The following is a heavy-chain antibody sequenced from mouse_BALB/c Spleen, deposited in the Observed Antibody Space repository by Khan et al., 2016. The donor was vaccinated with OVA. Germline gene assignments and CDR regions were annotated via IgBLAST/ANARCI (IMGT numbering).Heavy chain of an antibody. Sequence: QVQLQQSGAELARPGASVKLSCKASGYTFTDYYINWVKQRTGQGLEWIGEISPGSGDTYYNEKIKGKGTLTADKSSSTVYMQLSSLTSEASAVYFCARRNYFGYTFAYWGQGTLVTVSA. D-gene: IGHD1-2*01. CDR1: GYTFTDYY. V-gene: IGHV1-77*01. CDR2: ISPGSGDT. J-gene: IGHJ3*01. CDR3: ARRNYFGYTFAY.